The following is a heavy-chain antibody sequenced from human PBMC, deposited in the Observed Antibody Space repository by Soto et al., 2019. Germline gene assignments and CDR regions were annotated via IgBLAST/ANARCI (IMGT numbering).Heavy chain of an antibody. Sequence: LRLSCAASGFTFTKSGMSWVRQAPGKGLEWVAGIGGSGRKTYYADSVKGRFSISRDNSKNSLFLQMNSLSADDTAIYYCAKDGLSDSPSAIDYWGLGTLVTVSS. J-gene: IGHJ4*02. CDR3: AKDGLSDSPSAIDY. CDR2: IGGSGRKT. V-gene: IGHV3-23*01. CDR1: GFTFTKSG. D-gene: IGHD6-13*01.